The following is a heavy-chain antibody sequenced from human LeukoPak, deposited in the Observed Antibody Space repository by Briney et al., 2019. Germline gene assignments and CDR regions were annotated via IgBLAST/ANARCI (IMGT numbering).Heavy chain of an antibody. V-gene: IGHV3-53*01. Sequence: PGGSLRLSCAASGFTFSSYWMHWVRQAPGKGLVGVSVIYSGGSTYYADSVKGRFTISRDNSKNTLYLQMNSLRAEDTAVYYCARVSEDGVPGGYWGQGTLVTVSS. D-gene: IGHD4-17*01. CDR2: IYSGGST. CDR3: ARVSEDGVPGGY. J-gene: IGHJ4*02. CDR1: GFTFSSYW.